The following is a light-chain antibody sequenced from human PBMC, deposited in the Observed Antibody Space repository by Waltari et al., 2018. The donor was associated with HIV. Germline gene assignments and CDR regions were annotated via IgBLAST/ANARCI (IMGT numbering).Light chain of an antibody. Sequence: EIVLTQSPATLSLSPGERATLSCRASQSVSSYLPLYQQHPGQPPRRLIYDASNRATGIPARFSGSGSGTDFTLTISSLEPEDFAVYYCQQRSNWPPWTFGQGTKVEIK. CDR1: QSVSSY. CDR3: QQRSNWPPWT. V-gene: IGKV3-11*01. CDR2: DAS. J-gene: IGKJ1*01.